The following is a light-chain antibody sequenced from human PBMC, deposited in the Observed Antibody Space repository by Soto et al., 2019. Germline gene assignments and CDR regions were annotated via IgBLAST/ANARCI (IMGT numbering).Light chain of an antibody. V-gene: IGKV1-5*01. CDR1: QSISSW. Sequence: DIQMTQSPSTLSASVGDRVTITCRASQSISSWLAWYQQKPGKAPNLLIHTASTLLSGVLSRFSGSASGTEFTLTISSLQPEDFATYYFQQRNSYPITFGQGTRLEIK. CDR3: QQRNSYPIT. J-gene: IGKJ5*01. CDR2: TAS.